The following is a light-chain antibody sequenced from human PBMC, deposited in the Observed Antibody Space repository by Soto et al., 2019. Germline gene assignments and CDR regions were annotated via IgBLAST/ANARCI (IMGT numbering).Light chain of an antibody. CDR2: EVS. CDR1: SSDVGSYNR. CDR3: SSYTSSSTFVV. Sequence: QSALTQPPSVSGSPGQSVTISGTGTSSDVGSYNRVSWYQQPPGTAPKLMIYEVSNRPSGVPDRFSGSKSGNTASLTISGLQAEDEADYYCSSYTSSSTFVVFGGGTQLTVL. J-gene: IGLJ2*01. V-gene: IGLV2-18*02.